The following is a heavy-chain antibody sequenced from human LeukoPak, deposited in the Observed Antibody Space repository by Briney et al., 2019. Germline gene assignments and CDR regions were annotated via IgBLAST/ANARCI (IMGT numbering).Heavy chain of an antibody. D-gene: IGHD3-22*01. Sequence: SETLSLTCAVYGGSFSGYYWGWIRQPPGKWLEWIGEINHGGSTNSNPSLKSRVTISVDTSKNQFFLKLSSVTAADTAVYYCARVKRITMIVVVTKEYYFDYWGQGTLVTVSS. V-gene: IGHV4-34*01. CDR2: INHGGST. CDR3: ARVKRITMIVVVTKEYYFDY. J-gene: IGHJ4*02. CDR1: GGSFSGYY.